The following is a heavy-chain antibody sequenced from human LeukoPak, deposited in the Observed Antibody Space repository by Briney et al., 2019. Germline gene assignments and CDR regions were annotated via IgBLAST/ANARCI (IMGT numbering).Heavy chain of an antibody. Sequence: ASVKVSCKASGYTFTSYTMSWVRQAPGQGLEWMGWISAYTGNTNYAQNLQGRVSMTTDTSMSTAYMELRSLRFDDTAVYYCARGFSSGSNWFDPWGQGTLVTVSS. CDR2: ISAYTGNT. CDR3: ARGFSSGSNWFDP. D-gene: IGHD3-22*01. J-gene: IGHJ5*02. V-gene: IGHV1-18*01. CDR1: GYTFTSYT.